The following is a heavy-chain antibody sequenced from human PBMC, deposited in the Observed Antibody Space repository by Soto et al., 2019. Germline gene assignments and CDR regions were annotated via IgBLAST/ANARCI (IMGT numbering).Heavy chain of an antibody. CDR1: GGSISSGGYY. Sequence: PSETLSLTCAVSGGSISSGGYYWSWIRQHPGKGLEWIGYIYYSGSTYYNPSLKSRVTISVDTSKNQFSLKLSSVTAADTAVYYCARDHILLVSAANSPGRNYYYGMDVWGQGTTVTVSS. J-gene: IGHJ6*02. CDR3: ARDHILLVSAANSPGRNYYYGMDV. V-gene: IGHV4-31*11. D-gene: IGHD2-2*01. CDR2: IYYSGST.